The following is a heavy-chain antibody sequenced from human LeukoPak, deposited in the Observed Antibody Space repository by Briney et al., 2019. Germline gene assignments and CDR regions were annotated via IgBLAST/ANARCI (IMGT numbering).Heavy chain of an antibody. CDR2: IYYSGST. V-gene: IGHV4-30-4*01. CDR3: ARDTWFGEAYYGMDV. CDR1: GGSISSGDYY. J-gene: IGHJ6*02. D-gene: IGHD3-10*01. Sequence: PSETLSLTCTVSGGSISSGDYYWSWIRQPPGKGLEWIGYIYYSGSTYYNPSLKSRVTISVDTSKNQFSLKLSSVTAADTAVYYCARDTWFGEAYYGMDVWGQGTTVTASS.